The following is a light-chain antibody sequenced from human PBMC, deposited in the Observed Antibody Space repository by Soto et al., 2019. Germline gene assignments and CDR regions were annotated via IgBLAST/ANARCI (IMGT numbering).Light chain of an antibody. Sequence: ELVLTQSQATLSLSPGERDTLSCRASQSVSSYLAWYQQKPGQAPRLLIYDASNRATGIPARFSGSVSGTDFTLTIGSLEPEEWAVDDGQQRSNWPLTFGPGTKVDIK. V-gene: IGKV3-11*01. CDR3: QQRSNWPLT. J-gene: IGKJ3*01. CDR2: DAS. CDR1: QSVSSY.